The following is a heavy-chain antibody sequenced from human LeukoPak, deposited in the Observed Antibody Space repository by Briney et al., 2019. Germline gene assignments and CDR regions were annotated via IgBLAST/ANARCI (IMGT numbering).Heavy chain of an antibody. CDR3: ASDNPTSSWSYYYYGLDV. J-gene: IGHJ6*02. V-gene: IGHV4-4*07. CDR2: IYTSGST. CDR1: GGSISSYY. Sequence: PSETLSLTCTVSGGSISSYYWSWIRQPAGKGLEWIGRIYTSGSTNYNPSPKSRVTMSVDTSKNQFSLKLSSVTAADTAVYYCASDNPTSSWSYYYYGLDVWGQGTTVTVSS. D-gene: IGHD6-13*01.